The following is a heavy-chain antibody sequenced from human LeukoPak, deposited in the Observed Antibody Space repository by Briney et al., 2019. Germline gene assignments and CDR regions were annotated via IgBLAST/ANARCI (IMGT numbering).Heavy chain of an antibody. CDR2: ITSSGTYI. CDR3: ANGEVYFDY. J-gene: IGHJ4*02. V-gene: IGHV3-21*01. Sequence: GGSLKLSCATSGFTFNNYNMNWVRQAPGRALEWVSSITSSGTYIFYADSVKGRFTISRDNAKNSLYLQMNSLRAEDTAVYYCANGEVYFDYWGQGTLVTVSS. CDR1: GFTFNNYN. D-gene: IGHD4-17*01.